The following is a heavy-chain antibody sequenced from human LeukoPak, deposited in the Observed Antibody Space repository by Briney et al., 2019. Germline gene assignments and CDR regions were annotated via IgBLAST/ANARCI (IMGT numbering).Heavy chain of an antibody. V-gene: IGHV3-21*01. CDR2: ISSSSSYI. CDR1: GFTFSSYS. D-gene: IGHD6-19*01. CDR3: ARGRPRGEQWPYDAFDI. Sequence: GGSLRLSCAASGFTFSSYSMNWVRQAPGKGLEWVSSISSSSSYIYYADSVKGRFTISRDNAKNSLYLQMNSLRAEDMAVYYCARGRPRGEQWPYDAFDIWGQGTMVTVSS. J-gene: IGHJ3*02.